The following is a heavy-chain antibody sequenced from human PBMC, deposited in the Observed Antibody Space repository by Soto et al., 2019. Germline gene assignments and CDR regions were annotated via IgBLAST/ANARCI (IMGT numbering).Heavy chain of an antibody. CDR3: ARHPASTFSSLWSGYVWVNAFDI. V-gene: IGHV5-10-1*03. CDR2: SDPSDSYT. D-gene: IGHD3-3*01. CDR1: GYSFPSYW. J-gene: IGHJ3*02. Sequence: DVQLVQSGAEVKTPGESLRISWKGSGYSFPSYWISWVRQMPGKGLEWMGRSDPSDSYTNYRPSFQGHVTISADKSISTAYLQWRSRKASDTAMYYCARHPASTFSSLWSGYVWVNAFDIWGQGTMVTVSS.